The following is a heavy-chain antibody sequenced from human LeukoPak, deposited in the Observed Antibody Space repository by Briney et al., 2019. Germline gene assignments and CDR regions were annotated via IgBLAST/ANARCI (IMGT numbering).Heavy chain of an antibody. D-gene: IGHD3-9*01. CDR1: GFTFSSYA. CDR3: AKGGGDTTYYDILTGYYNVPHYFDY. CDR2: ISGSGGST. J-gene: IGHJ4*02. Sequence: PGGSLRLSCAASGFTFSSYAMSWVRQAPGKGLEWVSAISGSGGSTYYADSVKGRFTISRDNSKNTLYLQMNSLRAEDTAVYYCAKGGGDTTYYDILTGYYNVPHYFDYWGQGTLVTVSS. V-gene: IGHV3-23*01.